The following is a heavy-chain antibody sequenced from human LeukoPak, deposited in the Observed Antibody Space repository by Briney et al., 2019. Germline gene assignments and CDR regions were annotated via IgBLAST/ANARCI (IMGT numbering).Heavy chain of an antibody. CDR2: IYPSGST. CDR3: ARNGVYNLDY. J-gene: IGHJ4*02. D-gene: IGHD1-14*01. CDR1: GGSISGTGW. Sequence: SETLSLTCAVSGGSISGTGWWSWVRQPPGKGLEWIGEIYPSGSTNYNPSLNSRVTISVDKSKNQFSLKLTSVTAADTAVYYCARNGVYNLDYWGQGTPVTVSS. V-gene: IGHV4-4*02.